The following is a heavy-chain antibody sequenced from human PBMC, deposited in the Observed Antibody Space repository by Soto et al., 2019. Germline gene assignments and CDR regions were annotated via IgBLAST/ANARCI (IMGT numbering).Heavy chain of an antibody. CDR2: ISAYNGNT. J-gene: IGHJ4*02. Sequence: AAVKVSCKASGYTFTSYGISWVRQAPGQGLEWMGWISAYNGNTNYAQKLQGRVTMTTDTSTSTAYMELRSLRSDDTAVYYCARHCTNGVCYSPGLDYWGQGTLVTVSS. CDR1: GYTFTSYG. V-gene: IGHV1-18*01. D-gene: IGHD2-8*01. CDR3: ARHCTNGVCYSPGLDY.